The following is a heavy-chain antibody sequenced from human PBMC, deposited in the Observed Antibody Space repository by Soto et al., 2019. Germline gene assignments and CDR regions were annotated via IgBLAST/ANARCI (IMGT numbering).Heavy chain of an antibody. J-gene: IGHJ3*02. CDR2: IYYSGNT. D-gene: IGHD2-2*01. V-gene: IGHV4-39*01. Sequence: HSWTLSLTCTVSGGSISSSSYYWGWIRQPPGKGLEWIGSIYYSGNTYYNPSLKSRVTISVDTSKNQFSLKLSSETAADTAVYYCARNVVVPAPAAFDIWGQGTMVTVSS. CDR1: GGSISSSSYY. CDR3: ARNVVVPAPAAFDI.